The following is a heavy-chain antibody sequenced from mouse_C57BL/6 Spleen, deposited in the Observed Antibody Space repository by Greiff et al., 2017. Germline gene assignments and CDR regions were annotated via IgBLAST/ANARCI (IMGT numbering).Heavy chain of an antibody. V-gene: IGHV1-55*01. D-gene: IGHD2-1*01. CDR2: IYPGSGST. CDR3: ARWCFYYGNRYYAMDY. J-gene: IGHJ4*01. Sequence: QVQLQQPGAELVKPGASVKMSCKASGYTFTSYWITWVKQRPGQGLEWIGDIYPGSGSTNYNEKFKSKATLTVDTSSSTAYMQLSSLTSEDSAVYYCARWCFYYGNRYYAMDYWGQGTSVTVSS. CDR1: GYTFTSYW.